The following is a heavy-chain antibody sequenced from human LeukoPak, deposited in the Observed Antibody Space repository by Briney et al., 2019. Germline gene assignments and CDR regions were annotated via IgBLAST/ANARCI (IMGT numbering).Heavy chain of an antibody. V-gene: IGHV4-39*07. CDR1: GGSISSSSYY. CDR3: ARELDAAKDSSGYYRDAFDI. CDR2: IYYSGST. Sequence: SETLSLTCTVSGGSISSSSYYWGWIRQPPGKGLEWIGSIYYSGSTYYNPSLKSRVTISVDTSKNQFSLKLSSVAAADTAVYYCARELDAAKDSSGYYRDAFDIWGQGTMVTVSS. J-gene: IGHJ3*02. D-gene: IGHD3-22*01.